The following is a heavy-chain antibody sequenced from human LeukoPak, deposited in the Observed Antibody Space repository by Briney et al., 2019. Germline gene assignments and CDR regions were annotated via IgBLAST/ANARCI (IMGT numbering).Heavy chain of an antibody. D-gene: IGHD1-26*01. V-gene: IGHV1-18*01. Sequence: AASVKVSCKASGYTFTSYGISWVRQAPGQGLEWMGWISAYNGNTNYAQKLQGRVTMTTDTSTSTAYMELRSLRSDDTAVYYCARARLAIGVGAYYFDYWGQGTLVTVSS. CDR3: ARARLAIGVGAYYFDY. CDR1: GYTFTSYG. J-gene: IGHJ4*02. CDR2: ISAYNGNT.